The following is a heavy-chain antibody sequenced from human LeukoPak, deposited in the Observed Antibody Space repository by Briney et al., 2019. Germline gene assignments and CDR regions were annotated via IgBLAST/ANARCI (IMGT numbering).Heavy chain of an antibody. CDR3: ARHAGTWGYFDY. J-gene: IGHJ4*02. Sequence: AGESPKISCKGSGYSFTSYWIGWVRQMPGKGLEWMGIIYPGDSDTRYSPSFQGQVTISADKSISTAYLQWSRLKASDTAMYYYARHAGTWGYFDYWGQGTLVTVSS. V-gene: IGHV5-51*01. CDR2: IYPGDSDT. D-gene: IGHD1-1*01. CDR1: GYSFTSYW.